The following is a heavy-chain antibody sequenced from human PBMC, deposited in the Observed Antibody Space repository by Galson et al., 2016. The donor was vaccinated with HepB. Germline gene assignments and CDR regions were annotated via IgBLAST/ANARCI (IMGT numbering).Heavy chain of an antibody. V-gene: IGHV3-23*01. J-gene: IGHJ4*02. CDR2: INNSGGRT. D-gene: IGHD6-6*01. CDR1: EFTSTSYD. CDR3: AKDRWTGQLLPHGFDY. Sequence: SLRLSCAASEFTSTSYDMSWVRQAPGKGLEWVSSINNSGGRTHYADSVKGRFTISRDNSKNTLFLQMNSLRAEDTALYYCAKDRWTGQLLPHGFDYWGQGTLVTVSS.